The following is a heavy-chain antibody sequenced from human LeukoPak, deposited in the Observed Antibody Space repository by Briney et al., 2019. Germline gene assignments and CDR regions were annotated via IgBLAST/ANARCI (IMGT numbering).Heavy chain of an antibody. CDR2: IIPIFGTA. J-gene: IGHJ4*02. CDR3: ARDSKGSPSSSQEFFDY. D-gene: IGHD6-6*01. CDR1: GGTFSSYA. V-gene: IGHV1-69*06. Sequence: SVKVSCKASGGTFSSYAISWVRQAPGQGLEWMGRIIPIFGTANYAQKFQGRVTITADKSTSTAYMELSSLRSEDTAVYYCARDSKGSPSSSQEFFDYWGQGTLVTVSS.